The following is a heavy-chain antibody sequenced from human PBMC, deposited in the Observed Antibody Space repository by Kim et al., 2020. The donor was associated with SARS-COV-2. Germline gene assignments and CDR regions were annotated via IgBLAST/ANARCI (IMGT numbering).Heavy chain of an antibody. D-gene: IGHD2-2*01. J-gene: IGHJ4*02. Sequence: GGSLRLSCAVSGFTFSSYGMNWVRQAPGKGLEWVSSISTSSNYIYYTDSVKGRFTTSRDNAKDSLYLQMNSLKAEDTAVYYCARVRAPSTSCFEGDWDYWGQGTRVTVSS. V-gene: IGHV3-21*01. CDR3: ARVRAPSTSCFEGDWDY. CDR1: GFTFSSYG. CDR2: ISTSSNYI.